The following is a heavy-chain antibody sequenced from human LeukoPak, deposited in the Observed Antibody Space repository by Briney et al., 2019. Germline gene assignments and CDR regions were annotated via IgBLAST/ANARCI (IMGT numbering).Heavy chain of an antibody. J-gene: IGHJ6*02. CDR1: GGTFSSYA. D-gene: IGHD3-16*01. Sequence: ASVKVSCKASGGTFSSYAISWVRQAPGRGLEWKGGIIPIFGTANYAQKFQGRVTITADESTSTAYMELSSLRSEDTAVYYCARAGPGGSNYYYYGMDVWGQGTTVTVSS. CDR2: IIPIFGTA. V-gene: IGHV1-69*13. CDR3: ARAGPGGSNYYYYGMDV.